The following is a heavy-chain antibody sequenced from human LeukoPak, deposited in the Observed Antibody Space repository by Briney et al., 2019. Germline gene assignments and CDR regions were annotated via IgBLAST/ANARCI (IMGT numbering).Heavy chain of an antibody. CDR2: IRSKANSYAT. D-gene: IGHD2-15*01. CDR3: TRQGSSGGFPFYYYYSMDV. Sequence: GGSLRPSCAASGFSFSGSAMHWVRQASGKGLEWVGRIRSKANSYATAYAASVKGRFTISRDDSKNTAYLQMNSLKTEDTAVYYCTRQGSSGGFPFYYYYSMDVWGKGTTVTVSS. J-gene: IGHJ6*03. V-gene: IGHV3-73*01. CDR1: GFSFSGSA.